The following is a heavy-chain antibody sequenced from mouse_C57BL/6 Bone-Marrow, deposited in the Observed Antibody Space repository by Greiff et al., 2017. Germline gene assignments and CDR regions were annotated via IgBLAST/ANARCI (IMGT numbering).Heavy chain of an antibody. CDR1: GYTFTGYW. CDR2: IGPSSGST. D-gene: IGHD1-1*01. CDR3: AGLDYYGPDY. Sequence: VQLQQPGAELVKPGASVKISCKASGYTFTGYWINWVKQRPGQGLEWIGMIGPSSGSTNYNEKFKSKATLTVDKSSSTAYMQLSSLTSEDSAVYFHAGLDYYGPDYWGQGTTLTVSS. J-gene: IGHJ2*01. V-gene: IGHV1-77*01.